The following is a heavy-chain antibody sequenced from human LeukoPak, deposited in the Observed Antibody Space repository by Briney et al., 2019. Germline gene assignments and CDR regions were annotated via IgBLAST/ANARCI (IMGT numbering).Heavy chain of an antibody. CDR3: AKEVVPAAILHLFDY. D-gene: IGHD2-2*01. CDR1: GFTFSSYA. Sequence: GGSLRLSCAASGFTFSSYAMSWVRQAPGKGLEWVSVISGSGGSTYYADSVKGRFTISRDDSKNTLYLQMNSLRAEDTAVYYCAKEVVPAAILHLFDYWGQGTLVTVSS. CDR2: ISGSGGST. V-gene: IGHV3-23*01. J-gene: IGHJ4*02.